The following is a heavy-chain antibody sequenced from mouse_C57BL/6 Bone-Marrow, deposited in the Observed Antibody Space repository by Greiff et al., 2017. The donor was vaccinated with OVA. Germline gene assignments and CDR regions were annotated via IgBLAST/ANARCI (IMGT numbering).Heavy chain of an antibody. CDR1: GYTFTDYE. Sequence: QVQLQQSGAELVRPGASVTLSCKASGYTFTDYEMHWVKQTPVHGLEWIGAIDPETGGTAYNQKFKGKAILTADKSSSTAYMELRSLTSEDSAVYYGTRREYYDGSSYDYFDDWGQGTTLTVSS. J-gene: IGHJ2*01. CDR3: TRREYYDGSSYDYFDD. CDR2: IDPETGGT. V-gene: IGHV1-15*01. D-gene: IGHD1-1*01.